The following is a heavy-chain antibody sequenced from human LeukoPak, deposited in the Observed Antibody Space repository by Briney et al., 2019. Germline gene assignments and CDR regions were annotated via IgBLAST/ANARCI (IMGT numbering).Heavy chain of an antibody. CDR2: ISSSSSYI. V-gene: IGHV3-21*01. Sequence: GGSLRLSCAASGFTFSSYSMNWVRQAPGKGLEWVSSISSSSSYIYYADSVKGRFTISRDNAKNSLYLQMNSLRAEDTAVYYCARGVAAHSSSSYGDAFDIWGQRTMVTVSS. CDR3: ARGVAAHSSSSYGDAFDI. CDR1: GFTFSSYS. D-gene: IGHD6-13*01. J-gene: IGHJ3*02.